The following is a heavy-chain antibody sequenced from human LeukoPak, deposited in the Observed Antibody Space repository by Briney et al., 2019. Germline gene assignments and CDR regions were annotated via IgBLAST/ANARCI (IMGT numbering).Heavy chain of an antibody. J-gene: IGHJ4*02. CDR1: GGSFSGYY. CDR3: ARGRKSSIAARRGFDY. CDR2: INHSGST. Sequence: SETLSLTCAVYGGSFSGYYWSWIRQPPGKGLEWIGEINHSGSTNYNPSLKRRVTISVDTSKNQFSLKLSSVTAADTAVYYCARGRKSSIAARRGFDYWGQGTLVTVSS. V-gene: IGHV4-34*01. D-gene: IGHD6-6*01.